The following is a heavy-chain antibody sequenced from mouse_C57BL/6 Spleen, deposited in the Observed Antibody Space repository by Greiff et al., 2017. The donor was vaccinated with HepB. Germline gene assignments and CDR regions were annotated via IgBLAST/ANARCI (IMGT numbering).Heavy chain of an antibody. J-gene: IGHJ2*01. CDR1: GYTFTSYW. CDR3: ATHYYGSGYFDY. CDR2: IDPSDSYT. V-gene: IGHV1-69*01. Sequence: QVQLQQPGAELVMPGASVKLSCKASGYTFTSYWMHWVKQRPGQGLEWIGEIDPSDSYTNYNQKFKGKSTWTVDKSSSTAYMQLSSLTSEDSAVYYCATHYYGSGYFDYWGQGTTLTVSS. D-gene: IGHD1-1*01.